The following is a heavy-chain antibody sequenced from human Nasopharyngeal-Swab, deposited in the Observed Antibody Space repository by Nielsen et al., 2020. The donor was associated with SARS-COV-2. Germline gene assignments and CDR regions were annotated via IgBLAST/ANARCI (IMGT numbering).Heavy chain of an antibody. V-gene: IGHV3-23*01. Sequence: GESLKISYAASGFTFSGYAMSWVRQAPGKGLEWVSAISSGGGSTYYADSVRGRFTISRDNSKSTLYLQMNSLRAEDTAVYYCASPRPIIAVAGSFDSWGQGTLVTVSS. J-gene: IGHJ4*02. CDR3: ASPRPIIAVAGSFDS. D-gene: IGHD6-19*01. CDR1: GFTFSGYA. CDR2: ISSGGGST.